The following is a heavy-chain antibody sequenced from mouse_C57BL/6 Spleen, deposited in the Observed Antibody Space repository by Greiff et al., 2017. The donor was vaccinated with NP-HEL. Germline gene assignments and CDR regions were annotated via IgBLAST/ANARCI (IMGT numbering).Heavy chain of an antibody. CDR1: GYAFSSYW. J-gene: IGHJ4*01. V-gene: IGHV1-80*01. CDR2: IYPGDGDT. Sequence: VQLQQSGAELVKPGASVKISCKASGYAFSSYWMNWVKQRPGKGLEWIGQIYPGDGDTNYNGKFKGKATLTADKSSSTAYMQLSSLTSEDSAVYFCARPSMVTYAMDYWGQRTSVTVSS. D-gene: IGHD2-2*01. CDR3: ARPSMVTYAMDY.